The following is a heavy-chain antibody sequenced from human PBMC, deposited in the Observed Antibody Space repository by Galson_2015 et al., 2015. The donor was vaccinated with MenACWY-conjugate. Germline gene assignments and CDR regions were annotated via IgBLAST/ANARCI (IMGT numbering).Heavy chain of an antibody. J-gene: IGHJ4*02. D-gene: IGHD6-19*01. CDR2: IIPIFGTA. V-gene: IGHV1-69*06. CDR3: WSSGWTLYPFDY. CDR1: GGTFSSYA. Sequence: SVKVSCKASGGTFSSYAISWVRQAPGQGLEWMGGIIPIFGTANYAQKFQGRVTITADKSTSTAYMELSSLRSEDTAVYYCWSSGWTLYPFDYWGQGTLVTVSS.